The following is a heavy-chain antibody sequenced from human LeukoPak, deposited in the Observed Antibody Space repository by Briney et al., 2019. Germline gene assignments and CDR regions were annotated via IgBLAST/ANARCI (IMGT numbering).Heavy chain of an antibody. CDR1: GFTFSDYY. CDR3: ARDLYYGSGSYYGPGMFYGMDV. Sequence: GGSLRLSCAASGFTFSDYYMSWIRQAPGKGLEWVSVIYSGGSTYYADSVKGRFTISRDNSKNTLYLQMNSLRAEDTAVYYCARDLYYGSGSYYGPGMFYGMDVWGQGTTVTVSS. D-gene: IGHD3-10*01. V-gene: IGHV3-53*01. CDR2: IYSGGST. J-gene: IGHJ6*02.